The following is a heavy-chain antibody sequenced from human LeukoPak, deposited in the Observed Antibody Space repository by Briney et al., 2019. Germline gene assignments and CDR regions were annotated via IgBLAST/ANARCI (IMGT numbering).Heavy chain of an antibody. CDR1: GFTFSSYG. CDR3: TGSFGELSFFAH. J-gene: IGHJ4*02. CDR2: ISGSGGRT. D-gene: IGHD3-16*01. V-gene: IGHV3-23*01. Sequence: GGSLRLSCEASGFTFSSYGMSWVRQAPGKGLEWVSAISGSGGRTYYADSMKGRFTISRDNSKNTLYLQMNSLRGEDTAVYYCTGSFGELSFFAHWGQGTLVTVSS.